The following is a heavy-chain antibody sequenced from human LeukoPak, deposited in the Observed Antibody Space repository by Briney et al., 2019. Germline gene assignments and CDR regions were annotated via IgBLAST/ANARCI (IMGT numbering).Heavy chain of an antibody. CDR2: MFPDGRT. CDR3: ARTNPVYGDYDY. D-gene: IGHD4-17*01. CDR1: GFSVNDNY. J-gene: IGHJ4*02. V-gene: IGHV3-53*01. Sequence: PGGSLRLSCAVSGFSVNDNYMSWVRQAPGKGLQWVSVMFPDGRTYYADSVKGRFTISRDLARNTLLLQMHSLRADDTAVHYCARTNPVYGDYDYWGQGTLVTVYS.